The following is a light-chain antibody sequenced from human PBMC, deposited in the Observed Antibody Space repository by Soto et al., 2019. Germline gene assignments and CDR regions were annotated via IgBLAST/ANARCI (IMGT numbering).Light chain of an antibody. J-gene: IGKJ4*01. CDR2: AAS. CDR3: QKYNSAPPNT. CDR1: QGITNY. Sequence: DIQMTQSPSSLSASVGDRVTITCRASQGITNYLAWYQQKPGKVPKLLIYAASTLQSGVPSRFSGSGSGTDFTLTISSLQPEDVATYYCQKYNSAPPNTFGGGTKVEIK. V-gene: IGKV1-27*01.